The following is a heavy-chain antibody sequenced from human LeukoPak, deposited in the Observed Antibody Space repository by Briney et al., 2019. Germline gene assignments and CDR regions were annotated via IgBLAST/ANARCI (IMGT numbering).Heavy chain of an antibody. CDR3: ARGYLGYCSSTSCYAMQAPKRYYYYGMDV. CDR2: IIPIFGTA. Sequence: ASVKVSCKASGGTFSSDAISWVRQAPGQGLEWMGGIIPIFGTANYAQKFQGRVTITADESTSTAYMELSSLRSEDTAVYYCARGYLGYCSSTSCYAMQAPKRYYYYGMDVWGKGTTVTVSS. V-gene: IGHV1-69*01. J-gene: IGHJ6*04. CDR1: GGTFSSDA. D-gene: IGHD2-2*01.